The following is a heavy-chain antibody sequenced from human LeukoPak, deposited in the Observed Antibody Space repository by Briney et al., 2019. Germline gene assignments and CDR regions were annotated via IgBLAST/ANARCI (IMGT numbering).Heavy chain of an antibody. V-gene: IGHV3-53*01. Sequence: GGSLRLSCAASGFTVSSNYMSWVRQAPGKGLEWVSVIYSGGSTYYADSVKGRFTISRGNSKNTLYLQMNSLRAEDTAVYYCASMDYYYYGMDVWGQGTTVTVSS. CDR3: ASMDYYYYGMDV. CDR1: GFTVSSNY. J-gene: IGHJ6*02. CDR2: IYSGGST.